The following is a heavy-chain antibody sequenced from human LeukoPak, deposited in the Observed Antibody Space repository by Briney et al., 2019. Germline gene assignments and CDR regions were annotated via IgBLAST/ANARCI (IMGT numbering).Heavy chain of an antibody. CDR2: IYPGDSDT. CDR1: GYSFTSYW. Sequence: GESLKISCKGSGYSFTSYWIGWVRQMPGKGLEWMGIIYPGDSDTRNSPSFQGQVTISADKSISTAYLQWSSLKASDTAMYYCARLTASVDTAMVYYFDYWGQGTLVTVSS. J-gene: IGHJ4*02. CDR3: ARLTASVDTAMVYYFDY. D-gene: IGHD5-18*01. V-gene: IGHV5-51*01.